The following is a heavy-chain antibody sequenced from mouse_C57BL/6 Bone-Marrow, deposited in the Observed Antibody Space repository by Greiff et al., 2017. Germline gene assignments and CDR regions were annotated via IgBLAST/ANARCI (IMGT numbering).Heavy chain of an antibody. D-gene: IGHD2-1*01. CDR2: ISNGGGST. CDR1: GFPFSDYY. V-gene: IGHV5-12*01. Sequence: EVQRVESGGGLVQPGGSLKLSCAASGFPFSDYYMYLVRQTPEKRLEWVAYISNGGGSTHYPDTVKGRFTISRDNAKNTLYLQMSRLKSKYTAMYYCAKPVYYGTPFAYWGQGTLVTVSA. CDR3: AKPVYYGTPFAY. J-gene: IGHJ3*01.